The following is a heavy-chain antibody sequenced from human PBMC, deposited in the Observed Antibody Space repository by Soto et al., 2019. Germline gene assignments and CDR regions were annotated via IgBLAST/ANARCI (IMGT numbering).Heavy chain of an antibody. Sequence: SETLSLTCTVSGGSVSSGSYYWSWIRRPPGKGLEWIGYIYYSGSTNYNPSLKSRVTISVDTSKNQFSLKLSSVTAADTAVYYCARVRTDSSGWYGEDAFDIWGQGTMVTVSS. CDR2: IYYSGST. J-gene: IGHJ3*02. CDR3: ARVRTDSSGWYGEDAFDI. CDR1: GGSVSSGSYY. V-gene: IGHV4-61*01. D-gene: IGHD6-19*01.